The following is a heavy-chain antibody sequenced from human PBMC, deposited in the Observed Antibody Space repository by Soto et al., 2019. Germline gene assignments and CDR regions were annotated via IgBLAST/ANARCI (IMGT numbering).Heavy chain of an antibody. CDR3: AKVAYSGSYLDY. CDR1: GFTFSSYG. CDR2: ISYDGSNK. D-gene: IGHD1-26*01. V-gene: IGHV3-30*18. Sequence: QVQLVESGGGVVQPGWSLRLSCAASGFTFSSYGMHWVRQAPGKGLEWVAVISYDGSNKYYADSVKGRFTISRDNSKNTLYLQMNSLRAEDTAVYYCAKVAYSGSYLDYWGQGTLVTVSS. J-gene: IGHJ4*02.